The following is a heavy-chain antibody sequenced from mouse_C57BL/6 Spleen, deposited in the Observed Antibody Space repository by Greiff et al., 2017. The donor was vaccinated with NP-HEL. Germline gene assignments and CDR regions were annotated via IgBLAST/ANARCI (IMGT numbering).Heavy chain of an antibody. J-gene: IGHJ3*01. CDR2: IRLKSDNYAT. Sequence: EVHLVESGGGLVQPGGSMKLSCVASGFTFSNYWMNWVRQSPEKGLEWVAQIRLKSDNYATHYAESVKGRFTISRDDSKSSVYLQMNNLRAEDTGIYYCTSLLEFAYWGQGTLVTVSA. V-gene: IGHV6-3*01. CDR1: GFTFSNYW. D-gene: IGHD2-10*01. CDR3: TSLLEFAY.